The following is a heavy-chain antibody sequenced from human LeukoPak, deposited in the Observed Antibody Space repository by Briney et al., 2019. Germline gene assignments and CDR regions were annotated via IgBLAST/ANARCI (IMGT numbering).Heavy chain of an antibody. D-gene: IGHD3-3*01. CDR2: IIPIFGTA. J-gene: IGHJ6*03. Sequence: SVKVSCKASGGTFSSYAISWVRQAPGQGLEWMGGIIPIFGTANYAQKFQGRVTITADESTSTAYMELSSLRSEDTAVYYCARGNLTITIFGVVSRPQYYYYYYMNVWGKGTTVTVSS. CDR1: GGTFSSYA. V-gene: IGHV1-69*13. CDR3: ARGNLTITIFGVVSRPQYYYYYYMNV.